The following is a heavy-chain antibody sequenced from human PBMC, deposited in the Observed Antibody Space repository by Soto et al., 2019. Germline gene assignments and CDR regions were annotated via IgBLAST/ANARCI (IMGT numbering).Heavy chain of an antibody. CDR2: IYWDNDR. Sequence: QITLKESGPALVSPTETLTLTCTFSGFSLATHGVGVGWIRQPPGKALEWLGLIYWDNDRRYSPSLRSRLTISKDTSRNHVVLIMTDMDPVDTATYYCANRRRGYNCNDGNFDYWGQGVLVTVSS. J-gene: IGHJ4*02. CDR3: ANRRRGYNCNDGNFDY. CDR1: GFSLATHGVG. D-gene: IGHD1-1*01. V-gene: IGHV2-5*02.